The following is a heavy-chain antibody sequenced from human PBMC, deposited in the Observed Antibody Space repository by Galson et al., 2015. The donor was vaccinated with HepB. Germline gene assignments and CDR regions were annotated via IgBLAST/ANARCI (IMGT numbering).Heavy chain of an antibody. CDR3: TRGGRGYSNGHPDY. D-gene: IGHD5-18*01. CDR2: IRSKAYGEIT. J-gene: IGHJ4*02. V-gene: IGHV3-49*04. CDR1: GFTFGDCA. Sequence: SLRLSCAASGFTFGDCAMTWVRQAPGKGLEWVGFIRSKAYGEITGYAASVKGRFTISRDDSKSIAYLQMNSLKTEDTAVYYCTRGGRGYSNGHPDYWGQGTLGTVS.